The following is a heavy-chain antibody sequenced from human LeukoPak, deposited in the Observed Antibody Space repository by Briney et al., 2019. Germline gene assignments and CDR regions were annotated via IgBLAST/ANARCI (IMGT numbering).Heavy chain of an antibody. D-gene: IGHD3-10*01. CDR1: GFTFSSYE. CDR2: ISSSSSTI. V-gene: IGHV3-48*01. CDR3: AREAIYYYGSGSYSLGY. Sequence: GGSLRLSCAASGFTFSSYEMNWVRQAPGKGLEWVSYISSSSSTIYYADSVKGRFTISRDNAKNSLYLQMNSLRAEDTAVYYCAREAIYYYGSGSYSLGYWGQGTLVTVSS. J-gene: IGHJ4*02.